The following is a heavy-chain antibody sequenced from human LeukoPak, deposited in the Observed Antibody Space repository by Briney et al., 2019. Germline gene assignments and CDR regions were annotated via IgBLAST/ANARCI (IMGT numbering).Heavy chain of an antibody. CDR2: ITSSGNTI. CDR1: GFTFRSYA. V-gene: IGHV3-48*03. CDR3: ARGSPGY. J-gene: IGHJ4*02. Sequence: GGSLRLSCVVSGFTFRSYAMNWVRQAPGKGLEWVSYITSSGNTIYYANSVKGRFTISRDNAKNSLYLQMNSLRAEDTAVYYCARGSPGYWGQGTLVTVSS.